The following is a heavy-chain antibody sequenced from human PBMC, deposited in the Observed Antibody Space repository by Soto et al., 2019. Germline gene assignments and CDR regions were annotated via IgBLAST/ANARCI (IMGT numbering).Heavy chain of an antibody. D-gene: IGHD2-8*01. CDR2: IYYSGST. V-gene: IGHV4-61*01. CDR1: GGSVSSGSYY. CDR3: ARGRVFSVFHY. J-gene: IGHJ4*02. Sequence: SETLSLTCTVSGGSVSSGSYYWSWIRQPPGKGLEWIGYIYYSGSTNYNPSLKSRVTIAVDTSKNQFSLKLSSVTAADTAVYYCARGRVFSVFHYWGLGTLVTVSS.